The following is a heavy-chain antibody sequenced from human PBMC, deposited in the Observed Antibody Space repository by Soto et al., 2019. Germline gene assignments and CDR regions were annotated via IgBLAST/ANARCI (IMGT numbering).Heavy chain of an antibody. V-gene: IGHV3-74*01. D-gene: IGHD5-12*01. CDR2: INSGGSST. Sequence: EVQLVESGGGLVQPGGSLTLSCAASGFTFSNYWMHWVRQAPGKGLVWVSRINSGGSSTSYADSVKGRFTISRDNARNTLYVQMNSLRVEDTAVHYCARAGDRGYEPDDWGQGTLVTVSS. CDR3: ARAGDRGYEPDD. CDR1: GFTFSNYW. J-gene: IGHJ4*02.